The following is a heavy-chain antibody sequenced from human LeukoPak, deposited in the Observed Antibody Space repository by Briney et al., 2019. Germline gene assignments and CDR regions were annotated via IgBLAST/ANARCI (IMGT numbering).Heavy chain of an antibody. D-gene: IGHD3-22*01. Sequence: SETLSLTCTVSGGSISSYYWSWIRQPPGKGLEWIGYIYYSESTNYNPSLKSRVTISEDTSKNQFSLALTSVTAADTAVYYCARALFRYDSSSRSLHWYFDLWGRGTLVTVYS. CDR3: ARALFRYDSSSRSLHWYFDL. J-gene: IGHJ2*01. CDR1: GGSISSYY. V-gene: IGHV4-59*01. CDR2: IYYSEST.